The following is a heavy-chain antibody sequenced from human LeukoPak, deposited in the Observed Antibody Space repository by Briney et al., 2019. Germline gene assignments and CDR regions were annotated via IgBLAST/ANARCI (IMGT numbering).Heavy chain of an antibody. CDR3: ARDRFHYDSGVQEAFDI. CDR1: GFTFSSYS. Sequence: GGSLRLSCAASGFTFSSYSMNWVRQAPGKGLEWVSYISRGISYIYPADSVKGRFTISRDNAKNSLYLQMNSLRAEDTAVYYCARDRFHYDSGVQEAFDIWGQGTMVTVSS. CDR2: ISRGISYI. V-gene: IGHV3-21*01. J-gene: IGHJ3*02. D-gene: IGHD3-22*01.